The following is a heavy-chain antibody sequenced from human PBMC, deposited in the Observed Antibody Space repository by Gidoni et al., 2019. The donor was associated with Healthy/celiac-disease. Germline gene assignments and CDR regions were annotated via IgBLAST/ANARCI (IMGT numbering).Heavy chain of an antibody. V-gene: IGHV3-15*01. CDR3: TTVYGDYVINWFDP. D-gene: IGHD4-17*01. J-gene: IGHJ5*02. CDR2: IKSKTDGGTT. CDR1: GFTFSNAW. Sequence: EVQLVESGGGLVKPGGSLRLSCAASGFTFSNAWMSWVRQAPGKGLEWVGRIKSKTDGGTTDYAAPVKGRFTISRDDSKNTLYLQMNSLKTEDTAVYYCTTVYGDYVINWFDPWGQGTLVTVSS.